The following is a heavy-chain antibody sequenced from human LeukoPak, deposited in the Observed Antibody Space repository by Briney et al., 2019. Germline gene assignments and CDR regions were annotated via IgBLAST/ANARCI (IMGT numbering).Heavy chain of an antibody. CDR3: ARGVYITATQYGY. CDR2: IYYSGTT. J-gene: IGHJ4*02. Sequence: SETLSLTCTVSGGSISSYYWNWIRQPPGKGLEWIGYIYYSGTTNYNPSLKSRVTISVDTSKNQFSLKLSSVTAADTAVYYCARGVYITATQYGYWGQGTLVTVSS. D-gene: IGHD1-7*01. CDR1: GGSISSYY. V-gene: IGHV4-59*01.